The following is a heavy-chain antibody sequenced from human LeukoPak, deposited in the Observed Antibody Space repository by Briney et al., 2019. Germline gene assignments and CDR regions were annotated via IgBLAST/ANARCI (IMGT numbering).Heavy chain of an antibody. V-gene: IGHV1-18*01. J-gene: IGHJ4*02. CDR2: ISAYNGNT. D-gene: IGHD4-23*01. CDR3: ARDGYSGNPDGVSPGY. Sequence: ASVKVSCKASGYTFTSYGISWVRQAPGQGLEWMGWISAYNGNTNYAQKLQGRVTMTTDTSTSTAYMELRSLRSDDTAVYYCARDGYSGNPDGVSPGYWGQGTLVTVSS. CDR1: GYTFTSYG.